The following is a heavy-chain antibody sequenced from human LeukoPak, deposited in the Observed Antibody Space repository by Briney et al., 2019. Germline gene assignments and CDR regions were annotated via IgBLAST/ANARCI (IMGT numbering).Heavy chain of an antibody. CDR2: ISGSGGST. Sequence: GGSLRLSCAASGFTFSCYVMSWVRQAPGKGLEWVSAISGSGGSTYYADSVMGRFTISRDNSKNTLYLQMNSLRAEDTAVYYCAKSLVWVVVPAAMMNWGQGTLVTVSS. CDR3: AKSLVWVVVPAAMMN. J-gene: IGHJ4*02. V-gene: IGHV3-23*01. CDR1: GFTFSCYV. D-gene: IGHD2-2*01.